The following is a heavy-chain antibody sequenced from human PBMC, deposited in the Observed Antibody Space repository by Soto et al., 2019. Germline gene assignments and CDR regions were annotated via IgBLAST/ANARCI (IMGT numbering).Heavy chain of an antibody. D-gene: IGHD5-12*01. J-gene: IGHJ3*02. Sequence: QVQLQQWGAGLLKPSETLSLTCAVYGGSFSGYYWSWIRQPPGKGLEWIGEINHSGSTNYNPSLKSRVTISVDTSKNQFSLKLSSVTAADTAVYYCARGWRWLLNAFDIWGQGTMVTVSS. V-gene: IGHV4-34*01. CDR2: INHSGST. CDR3: ARGWRWLLNAFDI. CDR1: GGSFSGYY.